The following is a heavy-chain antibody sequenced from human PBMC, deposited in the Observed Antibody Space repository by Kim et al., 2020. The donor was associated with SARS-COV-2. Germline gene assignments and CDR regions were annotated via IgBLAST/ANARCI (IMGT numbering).Heavy chain of an antibody. CDR1: GFTFSDHY. V-gene: IGHV3-72*01. CDR2: SRNKARSYTT. CDR3: DSSSPPPSYYPGMDV. J-gene: IGHJ6*02. D-gene: IGHD3-10*01. Sequence: GGSLRLSCAASGFTFSDHYMDWVRQAPGKGLEWVGRSRNKARSYTTHYAASGAGRFTISRDDSKSLLYLQMGSLNAEDTAVYYCDSSSPPPSYYPGMDVWAQVTTVTVS.